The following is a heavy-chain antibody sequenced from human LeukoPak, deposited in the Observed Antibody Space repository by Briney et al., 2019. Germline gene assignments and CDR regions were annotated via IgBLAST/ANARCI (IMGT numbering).Heavy chain of an antibody. D-gene: IGHD5-24*01. Sequence: AQTVSLTCAVSVGSISGFYWSWFPQSPGKGREGIGYTDHRWSTNYNPSLKRRVTISVAMSKNQFSLNLRSVTAADTAVCFCARGAATRTHYGMDVWGQGTTVIVSS. CDR2: TDHRWST. CDR3: ARGAATRTHYGMDV. J-gene: IGHJ6*02. V-gene: IGHV4-59*01. CDR1: VGSISGFY.